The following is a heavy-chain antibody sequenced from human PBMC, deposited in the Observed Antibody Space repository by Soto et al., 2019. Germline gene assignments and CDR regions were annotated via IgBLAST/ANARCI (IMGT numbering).Heavy chain of an antibody. V-gene: IGHV3-21*01. J-gene: IGHJ4*02. CDR2: ISSSGTYT. CDR3: ARDVGGSLPSYFDN. Sequence: EVHLVESGGGLVKSGGSLRLSCAASGFTFSGYNLNWVRQAPGKGQEWVSFISSSGTYTYFADSVKGRFTISRDNAKNSLYLQMNSLRAEDTAMYYCARDVGGSLPSYFDNWGQGTLVTVFS. D-gene: IGHD1-26*01. CDR1: GFTFSGYN.